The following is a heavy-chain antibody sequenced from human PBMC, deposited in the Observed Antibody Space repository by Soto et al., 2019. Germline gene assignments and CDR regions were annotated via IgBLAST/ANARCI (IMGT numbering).Heavy chain of an antibody. CDR3: ARTPDP. CDR1: GGSISSGGYH. Sequence: QVQLQESGPGLVKPSQTLSLTCTVSGGSISSGGYHWSWIRQHPGKGLEWIGYIYYSGSTYYNPSLKRRVTLSVATSTTQFSLKLSSVTAAATAVYYCARTPDPWGQGTLVTVSS. D-gene: IGHD2-15*01. CDR2: IYYSGST. J-gene: IGHJ5*02. V-gene: IGHV4-31*03.